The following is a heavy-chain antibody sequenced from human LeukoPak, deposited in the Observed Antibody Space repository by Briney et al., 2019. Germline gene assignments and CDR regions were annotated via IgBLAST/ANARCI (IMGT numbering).Heavy chain of an antibody. D-gene: IGHD3-3*01. Sequence: SETLSLTCNVSGGSLRSNYWAWIRQPPGQGLEWIGSIHYNGSTYSNPSLKSRVSMSLDTSRNQFSLNLRSVIVADTAVYYCARPRYYDFEFDPWGQGTLVTVSS. V-gene: IGHV4-39*01. CDR1: GGSLRSNY. CDR3: ARPRYYDFEFDP. CDR2: IHYNGST. J-gene: IGHJ5*02.